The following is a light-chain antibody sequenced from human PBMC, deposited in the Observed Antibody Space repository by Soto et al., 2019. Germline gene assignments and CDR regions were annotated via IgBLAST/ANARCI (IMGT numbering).Light chain of an antibody. CDR1: QSITSRY. CDR2: GVS. CDR3: HHNAVSPLN. J-gene: IGKJ4*01. Sequence: IVLTQSPDTLSLSPGERATLSCRASQSITSRYLAWYQWRPGQPPRLLIYGVSNRATGIPDRFSGGGSGTDFTLIISRLEPEDFAVYYCHHNAVSPLNFGGGTRIEIK. V-gene: IGKV3-20*01.